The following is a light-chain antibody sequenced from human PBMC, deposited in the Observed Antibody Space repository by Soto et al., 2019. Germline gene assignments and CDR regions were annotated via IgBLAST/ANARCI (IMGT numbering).Light chain of an antibody. Sequence: QSALTQPASVSGSPGQSITISCTGTSSDIGAYDYVSWYQQYPGRVPKLLIYEVTHRPSGVSNRFSGSKSGNTASLTISGLQAEDEADYYCSSYTISNTLPFVFGTGTKLTVL. J-gene: IGLJ1*01. CDR2: EVT. CDR3: SSYTISNTLPFV. V-gene: IGLV2-14*01. CDR1: SSDIGAYDY.